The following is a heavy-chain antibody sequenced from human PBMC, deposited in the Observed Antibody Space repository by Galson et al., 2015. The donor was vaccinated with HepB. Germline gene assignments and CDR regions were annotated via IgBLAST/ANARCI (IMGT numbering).Heavy chain of an antibody. V-gene: IGHV4-34*01. CDR3: ARGRGGQQLVLRRRAYIDP. D-gene: IGHD6-13*01. J-gene: IGHJ5*02. Sequence: SETLSLTCGVSGGSFSDYYWTWIRQPPGKGLECIGEVNHSGSTNYNPSLKSRITISVDTSKNQFSLKLRSLTAADTAVYYCARGRGGQQLVLRRRAYIDPWGQGTLVTDSS. CDR2: VNHSGST. CDR1: GGSFSDYY.